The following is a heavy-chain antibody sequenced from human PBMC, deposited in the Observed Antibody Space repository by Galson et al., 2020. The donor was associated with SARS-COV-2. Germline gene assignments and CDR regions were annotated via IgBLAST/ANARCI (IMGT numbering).Heavy chain of an antibody. CDR1: DASLSGYY. D-gene: IGHD3-3*01. J-gene: IGHJ5*02. V-gene: IGHV4-34*01. Sequence: KSSETLSLTCGASDASLSGYYWPWIRQSPGKGLEWIGDLNHNGDTHYNPSLEGRVTISIDTSKNQFSLKLTSVTAADTATYYCAKEVLARLFGVGGIDPWGQGTLVTVSS. CDR2: LNHNGDT. CDR3: AKEVLARLFGVGGIDP.